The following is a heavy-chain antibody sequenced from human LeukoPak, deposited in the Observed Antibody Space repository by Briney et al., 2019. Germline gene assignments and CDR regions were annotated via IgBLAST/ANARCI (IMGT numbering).Heavy chain of an antibody. CDR3: ARGGSCSSTSCYTRGDY. J-gene: IGHJ4*02. CDR1: GGTFSSYA. V-gene: IGHV1-69*05. D-gene: IGHD2-2*02. Sequence: GASVKVSCKASGGTFSSYAISWVRQAPGQGLERMGGIIPIFGTANYAQKFQGRVTITTDESTSAAYMKLSSLRSEDTAVYYCARGGSCSSTSCYTRGDYWGQGTLVTVSS. CDR2: IIPIFGTA.